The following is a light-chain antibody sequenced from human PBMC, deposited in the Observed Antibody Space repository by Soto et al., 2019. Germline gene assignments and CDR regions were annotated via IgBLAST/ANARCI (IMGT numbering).Light chain of an antibody. CDR3: AAWDDSLNGVV. Sequence: QSVLTQPPSASGTPGQRVTISCSGSSSNIGSNTVNWYQQLPGTAPKLLIYSNNQRPSGVPDRLSGSKSGTSSSLAISGIQSEDEADYYCAAWDDSLNGVVFGGGTKLTVL. J-gene: IGLJ2*01. CDR1: SSNIGSNT. V-gene: IGLV1-44*01. CDR2: SNN.